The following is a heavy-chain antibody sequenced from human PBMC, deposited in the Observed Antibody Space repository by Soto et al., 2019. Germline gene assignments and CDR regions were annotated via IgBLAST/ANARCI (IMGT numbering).Heavy chain of an antibody. J-gene: IGHJ6*02. Sequence: QVQLVQSGAEVKKPGASVKVSCKASGYTFTGYYMHWVRQAPGQGLEWMGWINPNSGGTNYAQKFQGWVTMTRDTSISTAYMELSRLRSDDTAVYYRARGYDFWSGYDYYYYYGMDVWGQGTTVTVSS. CDR1: GYTFTGYY. CDR3: ARGYDFWSGYDYYYYYGMDV. CDR2: INPNSGGT. V-gene: IGHV1-2*04. D-gene: IGHD3-3*01.